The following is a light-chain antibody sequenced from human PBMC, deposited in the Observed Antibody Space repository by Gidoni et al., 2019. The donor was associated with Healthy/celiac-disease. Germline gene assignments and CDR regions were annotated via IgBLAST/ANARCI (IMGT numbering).Light chain of an antibody. J-gene: IGLJ1*01. CDR2: EVS. CDR1: SSDVGSYNL. CDR3: CSYAGSSTWV. V-gene: IGLV2-23*02. Sequence: QSALTQPASVSGSPGQSITISCTGTSSDVGSYNLVSWYQQHPGKAPKLMIYEVSKRPSGVSNRFSGSKSGNTASLTISGLQAEDEADYYCCSYAGSSTWVFGTGTKVTVI.